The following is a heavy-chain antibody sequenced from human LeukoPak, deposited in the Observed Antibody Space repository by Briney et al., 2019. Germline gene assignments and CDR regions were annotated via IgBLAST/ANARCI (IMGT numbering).Heavy chain of an antibody. Sequence: GRSLRLSCAASGFTFNSYALHWVRQAPGKGLEWVAVISYDGSNNYYGESVKGRFTISRDNSKNMVYLQMNSLRPEDTAVYYCARGEDGFWSGYVEHWGQGTPVTVSS. D-gene: IGHD3-3*01. CDR3: ARGEDGFWSGYVEH. CDR1: GFTFNSYA. CDR2: ISYDGSNN. V-gene: IGHV3-30*04. J-gene: IGHJ1*01.